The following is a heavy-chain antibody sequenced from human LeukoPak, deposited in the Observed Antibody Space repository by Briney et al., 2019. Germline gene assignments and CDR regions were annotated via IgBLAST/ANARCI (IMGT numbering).Heavy chain of an antibody. CDR2: MNIGTGNT. D-gene: IGHD1-26*01. V-gene: IGHV1-3*04. J-gene: IGHJ4*02. CDR3: AKDSGSSPGFDY. CDR1: GYTFTSHA. Sequence: GASVKVSCKASGYTFTSHAVHWVRQAPGQRPEWMGWMNIGTGNTKYSQNFQDRVTIIRDTSANTVYMELSSLRAEDTAVYYCAKDSGSSPGFDYWGQGTLVTVSS.